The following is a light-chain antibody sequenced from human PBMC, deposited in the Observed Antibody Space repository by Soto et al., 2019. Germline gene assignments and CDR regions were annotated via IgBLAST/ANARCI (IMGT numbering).Light chain of an antibody. CDR2: GAS. Sequence: EIVLTQSPGTLSLSPGERATLSCRASQSVSSNYLAWYQQKPGQAPRLLIYGASSRATGIPDRFSGSGSGTDFTLTISRLEPEDFAVYFCQHYVTPQLTFPGGTNGDLK. V-gene: IGKV3-20*01. CDR1: QSVSSNY. J-gene: IGKJ4*01. CDR3: QHYVTPQLT.